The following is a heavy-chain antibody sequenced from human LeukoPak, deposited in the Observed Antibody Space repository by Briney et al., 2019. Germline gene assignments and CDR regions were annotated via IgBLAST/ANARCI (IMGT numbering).Heavy chain of an antibody. CDR1: GGTFGGSS. D-gene: IGHD3-10*01. CDR3: ARVLHGDFGGGGFDI. V-gene: IGHV1-69*06. CDR2: IIPLFHKA. Sequence: ASVKVSCEASGGTFGGSSINWVRQAPGQGLEWMGWIIPLFHKADYTQKFQDRVTITADKSTNTVYMELSRLTFEDTGVFYCARVLHGDFGGGGFDIWGQGTTVTVSS. J-gene: IGHJ3*02.